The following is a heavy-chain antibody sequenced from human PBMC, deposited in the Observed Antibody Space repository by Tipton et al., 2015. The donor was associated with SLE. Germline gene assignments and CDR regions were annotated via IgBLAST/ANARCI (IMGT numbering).Heavy chain of an antibody. D-gene: IGHD6-13*01. CDR3: ARVTSRWAAVSNWFDP. V-gene: IGHV4-61*01. CDR1: GGSISSSSYY. Sequence: TLSLTCTVPGGSISSSSYYWSWIRQPPGKGLEWIGYIYYSGSTNYNPSLKSRVTISVDTSKNQFSLKLSSVTAADTAVYYCARVTSRWAAVSNWFDPWGQGTLGTVSS. J-gene: IGHJ5*02. CDR2: IYYSGST.